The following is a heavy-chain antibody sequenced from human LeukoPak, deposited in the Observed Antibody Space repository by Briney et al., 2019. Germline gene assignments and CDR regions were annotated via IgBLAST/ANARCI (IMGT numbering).Heavy chain of an antibody. D-gene: IGHD3-16*01. V-gene: IGHV3-21*01. CDR1: GFTFISYS. CDR3: ARDLRLYAFDI. CDR2: ISSSSSYI. Sequence: KPGGSLRLSCAASGFTFISYSMNWVRQAPGKGLEWVSSISSSSSYIYYADSVKGRFTISIDNAKNSLYLQMNSLRAEDTAVYYCARDLRLYAFDIWGQGTMVTVSS. J-gene: IGHJ3*02.